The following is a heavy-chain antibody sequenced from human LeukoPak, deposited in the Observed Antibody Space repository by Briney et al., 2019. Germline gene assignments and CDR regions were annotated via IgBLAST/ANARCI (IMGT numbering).Heavy chain of an antibody. CDR1: GGSMKNYY. CDR3: ATLTGGDDAFDI. D-gene: IGHD4-23*01. CDR2: VYYSGST. Sequence: SETLSLTCTVSGGSMKNYYWSWIRQPPGKGLQWIGYVYYSGSTNYNPSLKSRVTISVDTSKNQFSLKLNSVTPADTAVYYCATLTGGDDAFDIWGQGTMVTVSS. J-gene: IGHJ3*02. V-gene: IGHV4-59*01.